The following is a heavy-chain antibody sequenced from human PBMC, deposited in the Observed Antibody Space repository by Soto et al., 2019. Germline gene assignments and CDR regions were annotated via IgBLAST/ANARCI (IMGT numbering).Heavy chain of an antibody. CDR1: GGSFSGYY. D-gene: IGHD2-15*01. J-gene: IGHJ3*02. Sequence: SETLSLTCAVYGGSFSGYYWSWIRQPPGKGLEWIGEINHSGSTNYNPSLKSRVTISVDTSKNQFSLKLSFVTAADTAVYYCARSLYCSGGSCYRGADAFDIWGQGTMVTVSS. V-gene: IGHV4-34*01. CDR3: ARSLYCSGGSCYRGADAFDI. CDR2: INHSGST.